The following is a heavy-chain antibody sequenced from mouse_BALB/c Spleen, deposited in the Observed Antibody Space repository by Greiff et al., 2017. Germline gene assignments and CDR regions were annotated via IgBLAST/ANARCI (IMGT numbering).Heavy chain of an antibody. V-gene: IGHV5-9-4*01. J-gene: IGHJ2*01. CDR1: GFTFSSYA. Sequence: EVHLVESGGGLVKPGGSLKLSCAASGFTFSSYAMSWVRQSPEKRLEWVAEISSGGSYTYYPDTVTGRFTISRDNAKNTLYLEMSSLRSEDTAMYYCARDHYGSSYFDYWGQGTTLTVSS. D-gene: IGHD1-1*01. CDR2: ISSGGSYT. CDR3: ARDHYGSSYFDY.